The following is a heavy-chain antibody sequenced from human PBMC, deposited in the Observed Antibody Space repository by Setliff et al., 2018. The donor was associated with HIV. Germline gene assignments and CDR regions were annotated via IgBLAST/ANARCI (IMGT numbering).Heavy chain of an antibody. CDR1: GYTFTVNH. V-gene: IGHV1-2*02. J-gene: IGHJ5*02. CDR2: ISPDSGDT. Sequence: ASVKVSCKTSGYTFTVNHLHWVRQAPGQGVEWVGKISPDSGDTFYAQKFQGRVTLTRDTSITTAYMELSTLRDDDTAVYYCAREYDFWSGYSRYSTRNNWLDPWGQGTLVTVSS. D-gene: IGHD3-3*01. CDR3: AREYDFWSGYSRYSTRNNWLDP.